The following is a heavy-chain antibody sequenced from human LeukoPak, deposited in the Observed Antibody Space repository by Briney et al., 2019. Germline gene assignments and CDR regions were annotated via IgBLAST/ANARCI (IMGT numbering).Heavy chain of an antibody. Sequence: SETLSLTCTVSGGSISSSSYYWSWIRQPAGRGLEWIGRIYTTGSTNYNPSLKSRVTMSVDTSKNQFSLKLTSVTAADTAVYYCARDGDSRDWGQGTLVTVSS. D-gene: IGHD3-22*01. J-gene: IGHJ4*02. CDR2: IYTTGST. CDR3: ARDGDSRD. CDR1: GGSISSSSYY. V-gene: IGHV4-61*02.